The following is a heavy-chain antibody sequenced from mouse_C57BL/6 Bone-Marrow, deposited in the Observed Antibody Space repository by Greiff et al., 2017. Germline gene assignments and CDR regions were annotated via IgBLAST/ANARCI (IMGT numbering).Heavy chain of an antibody. V-gene: IGHV5-16*01. CDR2: INYDGSST. D-gene: IGHD1-1*01. J-gene: IGHJ1*03. CDR3: AREGDRIYYYGSSYWYFDV. CDR1: GFTFSDYY. Sequence: EVMLVESEGGLVQPGSSMKLSCTASGFTFSDYYMAWVRQVPEKGLEWVANINYDGSSTYYLDSLKSRFIISRDNAKNILYLQMSSLKSEDTATYYCAREGDRIYYYGSSYWYFDVWGTGTTVTVSS.